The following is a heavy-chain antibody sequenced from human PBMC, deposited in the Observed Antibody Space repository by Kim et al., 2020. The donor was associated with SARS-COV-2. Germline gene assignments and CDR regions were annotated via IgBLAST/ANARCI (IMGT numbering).Heavy chain of an antibody. V-gene: IGHV3-30*18. J-gene: IGHJ6*01. Sequence: GGSLRLSCAASGFTFSSYGMHWVRQAPGKGLEWVAVISYDGSNKYYADSVKGRFTISRDNSKNTLYLQMNSLRAEDTAVYYCAKAADTAMVTDIDYYYG. CDR1: GFTFSSYG. CDR2: ISYDGSNK. D-gene: IGHD5-18*01. CDR3: AKAADTAMVTDIDYYYG.